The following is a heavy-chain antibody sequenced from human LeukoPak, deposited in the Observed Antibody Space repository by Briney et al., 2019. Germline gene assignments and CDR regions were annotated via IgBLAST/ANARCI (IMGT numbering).Heavy chain of an antibody. CDR2: ISSSSSYI. Sequence: GGSLRLSCAASGFTFSSYSMNWVRQAPGKGLEWVSSISSSSSYIYYADSVKGRFTISRDNAKNSLYLQMNSLRAEDTAVYYCARDDTTDYYDSSGYQYYFDYWGQGTLVTVSS. CDR1: GFTFSSYS. V-gene: IGHV3-21*01. CDR3: ARDDTTDYYDSSGYQYYFDY. D-gene: IGHD3-22*01. J-gene: IGHJ4*02.